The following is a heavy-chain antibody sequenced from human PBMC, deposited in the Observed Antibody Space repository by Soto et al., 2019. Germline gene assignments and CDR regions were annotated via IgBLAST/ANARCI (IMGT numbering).Heavy chain of an antibody. Sequence: SETLSLTCTVSGGPMSSHYWTWLRQPPGKGLEWIGYISYSGSSYYNPSLKSRVTISADTSRNQFSLRLTSVIAADTAVYFCARADPDASVGFWGQGTLVTVSS. CDR2: ISYSGSS. CDR1: GGPMSSHY. D-gene: IGHD3-16*01. CDR3: ARADPDASVGF. V-gene: IGHV4-59*11. J-gene: IGHJ4*02.